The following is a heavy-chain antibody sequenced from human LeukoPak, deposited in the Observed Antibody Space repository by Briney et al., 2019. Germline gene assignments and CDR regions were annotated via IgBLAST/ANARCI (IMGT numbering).Heavy chain of an antibody. D-gene: IGHD6-13*01. Sequence: GGSLRLSCAASGYTISDYYMSWIRQAPGKGLEWVSYISSSGSTIYYADSVKGRFTISRDNAKNSLYLQMNSLRAEDTAVYYCAREGGSSWRDYYYYYIDVWGKGTTVTVSS. V-gene: IGHV3-11*01. J-gene: IGHJ6*03. CDR1: GYTISDYY. CDR2: ISSSGSTI. CDR3: AREGGSSWRDYYYYYIDV.